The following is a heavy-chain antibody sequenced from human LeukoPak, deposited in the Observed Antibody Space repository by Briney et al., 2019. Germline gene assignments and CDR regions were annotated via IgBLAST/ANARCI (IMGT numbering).Heavy chain of an antibody. CDR3: ARDLRVVITGSFDS. V-gene: IGHV3-20*04. J-gene: IGHJ4*02. CDR2: INWNGDST. Sequence: GGSLRLSCAASGFSFDDYGLTWVRQAPGKGLEWVSGINWNGDSTDYADSVKGRFTISRDNAKNSLYLQMNSLRAEDTALYYCARDLRVVITGSFDSLGQGTLVTVSS. D-gene: IGHD3-22*01. CDR1: GFSFDDYG.